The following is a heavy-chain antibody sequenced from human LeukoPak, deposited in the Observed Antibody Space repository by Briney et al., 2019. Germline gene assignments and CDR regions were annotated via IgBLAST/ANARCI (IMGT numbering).Heavy chain of an antibody. D-gene: IGHD3-22*01. CDR2: IYYSGST. CDR1: GGSIRSYY. J-gene: IGHJ3*02. V-gene: IGHV4-59*01. Sequence: ASETLSLTCTVSGGSIRSYYWSWIRQPPGKGLEWIGYIYYSGSTNYNPSLKSRVTISVDTSKNQFSLKLSSVTAADTAVYYCASLTTAYAFDIWGQGTMVTVS. CDR3: ASLTTAYAFDI.